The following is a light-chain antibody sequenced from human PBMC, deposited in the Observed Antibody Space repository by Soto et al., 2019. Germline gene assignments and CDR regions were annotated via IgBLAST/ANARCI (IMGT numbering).Light chain of an antibody. J-gene: IGKJ2*01. CDR3: QQYGSSPPYT. CDR1: QSVSGSY. V-gene: IGKV3-20*01. CDR2: GSS. Sequence: EIVLTQSPGTLSLSPGERATLSCRASQSVSGSYLAWYQQKPGQSPRLLIYGSSDRATGIPDRFSGSGSGTDFTLNIIRVEPEDFAVYDCQQYGSSPPYTFGQGTKLEIK.